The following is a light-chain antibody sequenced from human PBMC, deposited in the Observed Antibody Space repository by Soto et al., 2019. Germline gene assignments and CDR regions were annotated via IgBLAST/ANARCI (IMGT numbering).Light chain of an antibody. J-gene: IGKJ4*01. Sequence: EIVLTQSPATLSLSPGEGATLPCRASQSISSHLAWYQQKPGQAPRLLMYDASNRATGIPARFSGSGSGTDFTLTISSLAPEDFAVYYCQQRHNWPLTFGGGTKVEIK. CDR2: DAS. CDR3: QQRHNWPLT. V-gene: IGKV3-11*01. CDR1: QSISSH.